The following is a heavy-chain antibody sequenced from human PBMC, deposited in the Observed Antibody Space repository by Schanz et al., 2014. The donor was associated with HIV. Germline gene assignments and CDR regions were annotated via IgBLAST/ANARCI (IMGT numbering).Heavy chain of an antibody. V-gene: IGHV3-48*03. J-gene: IGHJ3*01. CDR3: ARDPYCRTTSCYSTAFDL. CDR1: GFTFTDYA. D-gene: IGHD2-2*01. Sequence: EVQLVESGGHLVQPGRSLRLSCAASGFTFTDYAMHWVRQVPGKGLEWVSFINNRANSIFYADSVRGRFTVSRDNAKNFLYLQMDSLRAEDTALYYCARDPYCRTTSCYSTAFDLWGQGTLVTVSS. CDR2: INNRANSI.